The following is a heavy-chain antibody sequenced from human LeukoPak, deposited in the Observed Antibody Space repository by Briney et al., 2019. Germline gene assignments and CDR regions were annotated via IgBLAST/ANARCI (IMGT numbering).Heavy chain of an antibody. CDR3: AVAVAGTTFDH. CDR1: GYTFTNYG. Sequence: ASVKVSCKASGYTFTNYGISWVRQAPGQGLEWMSWISANNGEIRYAQNFQDRVTMTTDTSTSTAYMELRSLRSDDTAVYYCAVAVAGTTFDHWGQGTLVTVSS. J-gene: IGHJ4*02. CDR2: ISANNGEI. D-gene: IGHD6-19*01. V-gene: IGHV1-18*04.